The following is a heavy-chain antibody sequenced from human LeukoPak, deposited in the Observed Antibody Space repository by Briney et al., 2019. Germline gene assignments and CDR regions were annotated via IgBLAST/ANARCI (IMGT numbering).Heavy chain of an antibody. CDR1: GGSISGYY. J-gene: IGHJ2*01. Sequence: SETLSLTCTVSGGSISGYYYNWIRQPPGKGLEWIGYSCYSGSTNYNPSLKSRVTISLDTSKNQFFLMLSSVTTADTAVYYCARSVVTLYWYFDLWGRGTLVTVSS. CDR3: ARSVVTLYWYFDL. V-gene: IGHV4-59*01. CDR2: SCYSGST. D-gene: IGHD4-23*01.